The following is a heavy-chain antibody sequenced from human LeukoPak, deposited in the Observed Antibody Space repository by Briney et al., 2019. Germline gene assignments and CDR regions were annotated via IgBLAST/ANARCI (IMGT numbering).Heavy chain of an antibody. J-gene: IGHJ4*02. Sequence: TGGPLRLSCAASGFTFSSYEVNWVRQAPGKGLEWVSYISSTGSTIYYADSVKGRFTISRDNAKNSLYLQMNSLRAEDTAVYYCARGYTYFDYWGQGTLVSVSS. D-gene: IGHD5-12*01. CDR2: ISSTGSTI. V-gene: IGHV3-48*03. CDR1: GFTFSSYE. CDR3: ARGYTYFDY.